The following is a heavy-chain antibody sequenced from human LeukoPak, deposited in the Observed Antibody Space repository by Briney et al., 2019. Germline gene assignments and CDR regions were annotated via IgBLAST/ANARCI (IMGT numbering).Heavy chain of an antibody. CDR3: ARVNTAMVHAFDI. CDR2: INPNSGGT. Sequence: ASVKVSCKASGYTFTGYYVQWVRQAPGQWLEWMGRINPNSGGTNYAQKFQGRVTMTRDTSISTAYMELSRLRSDDTAVYYCARVNTAMVHAFDIWGQGTMVTVSS. D-gene: IGHD5-18*01. J-gene: IGHJ3*02. CDR1: GYTFTGYY. V-gene: IGHV1-2*06.